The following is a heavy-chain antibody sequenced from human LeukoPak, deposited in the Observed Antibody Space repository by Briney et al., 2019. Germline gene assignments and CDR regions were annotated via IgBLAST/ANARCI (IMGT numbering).Heavy chain of an antibody. D-gene: IGHD2-2*01. CDR2: ISSSGSTI. CDR3: ARVGGYCSSTSCYFSEYHYYYMDV. CDR1: GFTFSDYY. Sequence: GGSLRLSCAASGFTFSDYYMSWIRQAPGKGLEWVSYISSSGSTIYYADSVKGRLTISRDNAKNSLYLQMNSLRAEDTAVYYCARVGGYCSSTSCYFSEYHYYYMDVWGKGTTVTVSS. J-gene: IGHJ6*03. V-gene: IGHV3-11*04.